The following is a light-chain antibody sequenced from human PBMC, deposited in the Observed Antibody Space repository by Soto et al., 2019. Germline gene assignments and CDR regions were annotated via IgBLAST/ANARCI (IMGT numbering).Light chain of an antibody. V-gene: IGKV3-11*01. J-gene: IGKJ2*01. CDR2: DAS. Sequence: EIVLTQSPATLSLSPGERATLSCRASQSVSSYLAWYQQKPGQAPRLLIYDASNRATVIPARFSGSGSGTDVTLTISSLEPEDFAVYYCQQRSNWYTFGQGTKLEIK. CDR1: QSVSSY. CDR3: QQRSNWYT.